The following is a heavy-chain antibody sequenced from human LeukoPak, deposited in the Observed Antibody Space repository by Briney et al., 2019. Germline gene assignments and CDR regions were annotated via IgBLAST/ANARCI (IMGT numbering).Heavy chain of an antibody. CDR1: GYTFTNYD. CDR3: ARGGYDFPLQVDV. CDR2: MNPNSSNT. D-gene: IGHD3-3*01. V-gene: IGHV1-8*01. Sequence: ASVKVSCKASGYTFTNYDINWVRQATGQGLEWMGWMNPNSSNTGYAQKFQGRVTMTRDTSITTAYMELTSLRSEDTAVYYCARGGYDFPLQVDVWGKGTTVTVSS. J-gene: IGHJ6*04.